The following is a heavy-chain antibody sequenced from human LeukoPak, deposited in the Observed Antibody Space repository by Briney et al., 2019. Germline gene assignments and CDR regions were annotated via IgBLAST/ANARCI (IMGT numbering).Heavy chain of an antibody. CDR3: ARDASLSTSGRYYFDY. D-gene: IGHD6-19*01. CDR1: GFIFSGYD. J-gene: IGHJ4*02. V-gene: IGHV3-33*08. Sequence: GRSLRLSCAASGFIFSGYDMNWVRQAPGKGLQLLAVIWYDGSNKYYADSVKGRFTISRDNSKNTLYLQMNSLSAEDTAVYYCARDASLSTSGRYYFDYWGQGTLVTVSS. CDR2: IWYDGSNK.